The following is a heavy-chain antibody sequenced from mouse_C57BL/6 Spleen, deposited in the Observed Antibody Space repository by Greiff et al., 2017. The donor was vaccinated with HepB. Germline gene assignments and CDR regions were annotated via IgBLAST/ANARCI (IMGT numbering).Heavy chain of an antibody. CDR1: GFNIKDYY. D-gene: IGHD1-1*01. Sequence: DVKLVESGAELVRPGASVKLSCTASGFNIKDYYMHWVKQRPEQGLEWIGRIDPEDGDTEYAPKFQGKATMTADTSSNTAYLQLSSLTSEDTAVNYCTTEDYYGSSYVRYYFDYWGQGTTLTVSS. CDR2: IDPEDGDT. V-gene: IGHV14-1*01. CDR3: TTEDYYGSSYVRYYFDY. J-gene: IGHJ2*01.